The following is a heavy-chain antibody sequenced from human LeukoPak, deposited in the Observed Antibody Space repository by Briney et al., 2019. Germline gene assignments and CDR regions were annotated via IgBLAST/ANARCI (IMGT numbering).Heavy chain of an antibody. J-gene: IGHJ4*02. V-gene: IGHV3-7*01. Sequence: PGGSLRLSCAASGFTFSHYWMSWVRQAPGKGLEWMAIINQDATEKHYADSVKGRFTISRDNTKYSLYLQMNSLRAEDTAVYYCAGEALDYWGQGTLVAVSS. CDR1: GFTFSHYW. CDR2: INQDATEK. CDR3: AGEALDY.